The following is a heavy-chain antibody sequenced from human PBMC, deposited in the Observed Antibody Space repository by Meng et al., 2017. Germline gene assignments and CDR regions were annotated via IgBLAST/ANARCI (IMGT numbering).Heavy chain of an antibody. CDR2: IYSGGST. CDR3: ATESA. J-gene: IGHJ5*02. Sequence: QVQLVESGGGVVQPGRSLRLSCAASGFTFSSFGMHWVRLAPGKGLEWVSLIYSGGSTYYSDSVKGRFTISRDNSKNTLYLQMNSLRAEDTAVYYCATESAWGQGTLVTVSS. V-gene: IGHV3-NL1*01. CDR1: GFTFSSFG.